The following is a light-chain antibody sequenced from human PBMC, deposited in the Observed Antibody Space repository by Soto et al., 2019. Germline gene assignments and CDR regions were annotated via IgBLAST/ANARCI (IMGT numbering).Light chain of an antibody. CDR3: SSYTSSTPLAV. J-gene: IGLJ1*01. CDR2: DVS. Sequence: QSVLTQPASVSGSPGQSITISCTGTSSDVGGYNYVSWYQQHPGKAPKLMIYDVSNRPSGVSNRFSGSKSGNTASLTISGFQAEDEAVFYCSSYTSSTPLAVFGTGPKVTVL. CDR1: SSDVGGYNY. V-gene: IGLV2-14*01.